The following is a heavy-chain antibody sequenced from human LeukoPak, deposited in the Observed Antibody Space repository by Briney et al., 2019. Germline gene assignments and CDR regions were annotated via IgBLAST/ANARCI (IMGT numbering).Heavy chain of an antibody. D-gene: IGHD3-22*01. Sequence: GEPLKISCKASGYSFTRYWIGWARKMPGKGLEWMGIICPGDSDTRYSPSFQGQVTISADRSISTAYLQWSSLKASDTAMYFCARRYGSSGYYYDYWGQGTLVTVSS. CDR1: GYSFTRYW. CDR3: ARRYGSSGYYYDY. J-gene: IGHJ4*02. CDR2: ICPGDSDT. V-gene: IGHV5-51*01.